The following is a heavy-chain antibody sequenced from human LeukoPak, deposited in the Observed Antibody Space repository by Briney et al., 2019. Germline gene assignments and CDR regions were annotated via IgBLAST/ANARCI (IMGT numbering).Heavy chain of an antibody. CDR2: HIWIGGSI. Sequence: SLRLSCAVYGFTSDDFAMPWAGHATGKGLEWVSGHIWIGGSIAYAVSVRGRFTLSRDKAKISLYLQMNSLSAEDTALYYCAKDLFRHGSGILGAFDIWGQGTRVTVSS. V-gene: IGHV3-9*02. D-gene: IGHD3-10*01. CDR1: GFTSDDFA. J-gene: IGHJ3*02. CDR3: AKDLFRHGSGILGAFDI.